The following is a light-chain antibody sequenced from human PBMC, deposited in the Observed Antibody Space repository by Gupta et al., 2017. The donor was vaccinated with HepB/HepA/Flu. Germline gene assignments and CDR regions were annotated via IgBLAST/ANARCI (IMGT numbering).Light chain of an antibody. CDR1: SSDASGYNY. CDR2: DDR. Sequence: QSALTQPASVSGAPGQSISISCTGTSSDASGYNYVTWYQQHPGKAPDLMMHDDRNRPSGVPKRFSGSQSGNTASLTIPGVKAEDEAEYYGREYRSRHTPGVFGGGTQLSVL. V-gene: IGLV2-14*01. J-gene: IGLJ3*02. CDR3: REYRSRHTPGV.